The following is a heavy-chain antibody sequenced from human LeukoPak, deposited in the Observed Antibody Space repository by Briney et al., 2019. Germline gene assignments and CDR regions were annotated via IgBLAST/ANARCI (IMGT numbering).Heavy chain of an antibody. D-gene: IGHD6-13*01. Sequence: GGSLRLSCAASGFTFSSYDMHWVRQATGKGLEWVSAIGTAGDTYYPGSVKGRFTISRENAKNSLYLQMNSLKTEDTAVYYCTTADSSSWYYYYGMDVWGQGTTVTVSS. CDR1: GFTFSSYD. J-gene: IGHJ6*02. CDR2: IGTAGDT. CDR3: TTADSSSWYYYYGMDV. V-gene: IGHV3-13*01.